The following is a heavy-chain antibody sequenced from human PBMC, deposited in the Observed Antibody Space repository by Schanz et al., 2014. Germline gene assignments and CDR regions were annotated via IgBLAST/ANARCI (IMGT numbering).Heavy chain of an antibody. CDR2: IYHTGST. J-gene: IGHJ4*02. D-gene: IGHD1-26*01. CDR1: GASIESPNW. V-gene: IGHV4-4*02. CDR3: TRDGYSRNFPDY. Sequence: QVQLQESGPGLVKPSGTLSLTCAVSGASIESPNWWSWVRQPPGKGLEWIGQIYHTGSTDFNPSRKSGVTKPVDKSKNQFSLRLSSVTAADTAVYYCTRDGYSRNFPDYWGQGTLVTVSS.